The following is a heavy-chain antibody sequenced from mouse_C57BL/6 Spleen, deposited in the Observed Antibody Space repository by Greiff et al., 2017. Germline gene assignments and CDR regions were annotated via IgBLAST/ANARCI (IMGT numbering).Heavy chain of an antibody. V-gene: IGHV1-64*01. D-gene: IGHD4-1*01. CDR3: ARSNWDWDYFDY. J-gene: IGHJ2*01. CDR2: IHPNSGST. CDR1: GYTFTSYW. Sequence: QVQLQQPGAELVKPGASVKLSCKASGYTFTSYWMHWVKQRPGQGLEWIGMIHPNSGSTNYNVKFKSKATLTVDKSSSTAYMQLSSLTSEDSAVYYCARSNWDWDYFDYWGQGTTLTVSS.